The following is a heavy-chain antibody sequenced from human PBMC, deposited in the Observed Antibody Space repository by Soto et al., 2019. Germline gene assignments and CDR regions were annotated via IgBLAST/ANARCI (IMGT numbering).Heavy chain of an antibody. Sequence: ASVKVSCKASGDTFTGYYMHWVRQAPGQGLEWMGWINPNSGGTNYAQKFQGRVTMTRDTSISTAYMELSRLRSDDTAVYYCARDDGLGYYYYGMDVWGQGTTVTVSS. CDR3: ARDDGLGYYYYGMDV. J-gene: IGHJ6*02. V-gene: IGHV1-2*02. CDR1: GDTFTGYY. CDR2: INPNSGGT. D-gene: IGHD6-19*01.